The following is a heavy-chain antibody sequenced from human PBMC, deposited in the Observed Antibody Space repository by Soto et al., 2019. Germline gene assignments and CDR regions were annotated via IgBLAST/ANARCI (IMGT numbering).Heavy chain of an antibody. CDR3: AKGGGDSLRYGMGV. V-gene: IGHV4-34*01. CDR2: INHSGST. J-gene: IGHJ6*02. Sequence: SETLSLTCAVYGGSFSGYYWSWIRQPPGKGLEWIGEINHSGSTNYNPSLKSRVTISVDKSKNQFSLKLSSVTAEDTAVYYCAKGGGDSLRYGMGVWGQGTTVTVSS. D-gene: IGHD2-21*02. CDR1: GGSFSGYY.